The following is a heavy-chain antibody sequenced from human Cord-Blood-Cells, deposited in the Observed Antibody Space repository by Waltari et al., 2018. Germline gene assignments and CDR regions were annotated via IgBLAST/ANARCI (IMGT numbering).Heavy chain of an antibody. Sequence: QVQLQQWGAGLLKPSETLSLTCAVYGGSFSGYYWSWIRQPQGKGLEWIGEINHSGSTNYNPSLKSRVTISVDTSKNQFSLKLSSVTAADTAVYYCARVRDSGSYYYLYYFDYWGQGTLVTVSS. J-gene: IGHJ4*02. CDR1: GGSFSGYY. CDR3: ARVRDSGSYYYLYYFDY. D-gene: IGHD1-26*01. CDR2: INHSGST. V-gene: IGHV4-34*01.